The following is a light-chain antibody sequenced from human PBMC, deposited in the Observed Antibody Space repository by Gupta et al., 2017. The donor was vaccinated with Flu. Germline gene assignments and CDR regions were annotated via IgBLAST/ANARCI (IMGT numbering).Light chain of an antibody. J-gene: IGLJ2*01. CDR1: SSDVGGYNY. CDR3: SSYTSSSTLV. CDR2: EVS. V-gene: IGLV2-14*01. Sequence: SALTQPAPVSGSPGQSITISCTGTSSDVGGYNYVSWYQQHPGKAPKLMIYEVSNRPAGVANHFSGSKSGNTASLTISGLQAEDEDDYYCSSYTSSSTLVFGGGTKLTVL.